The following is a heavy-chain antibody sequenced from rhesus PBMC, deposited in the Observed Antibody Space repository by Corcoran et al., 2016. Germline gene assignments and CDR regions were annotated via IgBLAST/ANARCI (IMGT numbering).Heavy chain of an antibody. Sequence: QVQLQESGPGLVKPSETLSLTCAVSGGSISGGYDWSWIRQPPGKGLEWIGYIYGSRGSTNYNPSLKSRVTISKDTSKNRFSLKLSAVTAADTAVYYCARHVSSGFDYWGQGVLVTVSS. J-gene: IGHJ4*01. CDR2: IYGSRGST. CDR3: ARHVSSGFDY. D-gene: IGHD6-37*01. V-gene: IGHV4-76*01. CDR1: GGSISGGYD.